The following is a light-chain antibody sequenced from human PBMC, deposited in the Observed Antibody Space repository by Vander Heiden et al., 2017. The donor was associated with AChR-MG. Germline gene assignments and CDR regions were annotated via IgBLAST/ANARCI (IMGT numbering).Light chain of an antibody. CDR3: QQYNSYIT. CDR2: KAS. J-gene: IGKJ5*01. Sequence: DIQITQSPSTLSASVGDRVTITCLASQSISSWLDWYQQKPGKAPKLLIYKASSLESGVTSRFSGSGSGTEFTLTISSLQHDDFATYYCQQYNSYITFGQGTRLEIK. CDR1: QSISSW. V-gene: IGKV1-5*03.